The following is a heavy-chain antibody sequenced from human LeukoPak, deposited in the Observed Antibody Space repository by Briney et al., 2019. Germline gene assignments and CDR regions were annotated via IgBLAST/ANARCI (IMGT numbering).Heavy chain of an antibody. CDR2: IWYDGSNK. D-gene: IGHD2-15*01. V-gene: IGHV3-33*01. Sequence: GRSLRLSCAASGFTFSSYGMHWVRQAPGKGLEWVAVIWYDGSNKYYADSVKGRFTISRDNSKNTLYLQMNSLRAEDTAVYYCARGPSLYCCGGSCYSGWFDPWGQGTLVTVSS. J-gene: IGHJ5*02. CDR3: ARGPSLYCCGGSCYSGWFDP. CDR1: GFTFSSYG.